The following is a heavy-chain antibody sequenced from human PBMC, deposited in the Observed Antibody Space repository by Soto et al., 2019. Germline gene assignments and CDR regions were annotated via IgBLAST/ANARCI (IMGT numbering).Heavy chain of an antibody. CDR1: GFTFSSYT. Sequence: GGSLRLSCAASGFTFSSYTMNWVRQAPGKGLEWVSSISSGSSYIYYADSMKGRFTISRDNAKNSLYLQMNSLRAEDTAVYYCARGVLSDSVTSYRGRRSLVTVSS. CDR3: ARGVLSDSVTSY. CDR2: ISSGSSYI. J-gene: IGHJ4*02. V-gene: IGHV3-21*01. D-gene: IGHD3-22*01.